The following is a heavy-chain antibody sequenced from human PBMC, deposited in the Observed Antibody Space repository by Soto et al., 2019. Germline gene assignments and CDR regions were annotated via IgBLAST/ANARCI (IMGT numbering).Heavy chain of an antibody. J-gene: IGHJ6*02. Sequence: SVKVSCKASGGTFSSYAISWVRQAPGQGLEWMGGIIPIFGTANYAQKFQGRVTITADKSTSTAYMELSSLRSEDTAVYYCARDRAQYSSSYLSYYYYGMDVWGQGTTVTVSS. D-gene: IGHD6-6*01. CDR3: ARDRAQYSSSYLSYYYYGMDV. CDR1: GGTFSSYA. CDR2: IIPIFGTA. V-gene: IGHV1-69*06.